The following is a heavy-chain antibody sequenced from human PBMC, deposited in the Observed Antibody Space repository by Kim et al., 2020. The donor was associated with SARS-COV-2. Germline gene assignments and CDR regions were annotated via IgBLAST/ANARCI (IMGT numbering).Heavy chain of an antibody. J-gene: IGHJ4*02. V-gene: IGHV3-49*03. Sequence: GGSLRLSCTASGFTFGDYAMSWFRQAPGKGLEWVGFIRSKAYGGTTEYAASVKGRFTISRDDSKSIAYLQMNSLKTEDTAVYYCTRDLDNSSSTLFDYWGQGTLVTVSS. CDR2: IRSKAYGGTT. D-gene: IGHD6-6*01. CDR1: GFTFGDYA. CDR3: TRDLDNSSSTLFDY.